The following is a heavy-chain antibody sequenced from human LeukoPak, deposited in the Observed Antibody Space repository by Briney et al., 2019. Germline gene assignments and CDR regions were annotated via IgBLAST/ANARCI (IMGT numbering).Heavy chain of an antibody. J-gene: IGHJ4*02. V-gene: IGHV1-46*01. Sequence: ASVKVSCKASGYTFTSYYMHWVRQAPGQGLEWMGIINPSGGSTNYAQQFQGRVTITRDTSTSTAYLELSSLRSEDTAVYYCAREDGGWSHRGGYFDYWGQGTLVSVSS. CDR2: INPSGGST. CDR3: AREDGGWSHRGGYFDY. CDR1: GYTFTSYY. D-gene: IGHD6-19*01.